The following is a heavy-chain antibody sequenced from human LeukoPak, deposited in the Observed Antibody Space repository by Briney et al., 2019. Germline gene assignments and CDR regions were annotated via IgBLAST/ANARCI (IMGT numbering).Heavy chain of an antibody. CDR2: VSSSSTSI. CDR1: GFSFSIYS. V-gene: IGHV3-21*01. Sequence: GGSPRLSCAASGFSFSIYSMNWVRQAPGKGLEWVSSVSSSSTSIYYADSLKGRFTISRNNAKNSLFLQVNSLRDEDTAVYYCARGPPCSSTSCYVTGAFDFWGQGTMVTVSS. CDR3: ARGPPCSSTSCYVTGAFDF. D-gene: IGHD2-2*01. J-gene: IGHJ3*01.